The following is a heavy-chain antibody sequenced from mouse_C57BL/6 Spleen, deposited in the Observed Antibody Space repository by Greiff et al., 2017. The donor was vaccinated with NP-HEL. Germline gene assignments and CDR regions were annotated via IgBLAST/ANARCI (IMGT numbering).Heavy chain of an antibody. Sequence: EVQLVESGGGLVKPGGSLKLSCAASGFTFSSYTMSWVRQTPEKRLEWVATISGGGGNTYYPDSVKGRFTISRDNAKNTLYLQMSSLRSEDTALYYSARAFYYYDAMDDWGQGTSVTVSS. J-gene: IGHJ4*01. V-gene: IGHV5-9*01. CDR1: GFTFSSYT. CDR3: ARAFYYYDAMDD. CDR2: ISGGGGNT. D-gene: IGHD1-1*01.